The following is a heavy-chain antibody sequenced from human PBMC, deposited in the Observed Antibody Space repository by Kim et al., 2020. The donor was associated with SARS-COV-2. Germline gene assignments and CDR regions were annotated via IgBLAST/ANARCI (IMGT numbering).Heavy chain of an antibody. V-gene: IGHV3-66*01. Sequence: STYYADSVKGRFTISRDNSKNTLYLQMSSMRAEDTAVYYCAGERRYYFDYWGQGTLVTVSS. J-gene: IGHJ4*02. CDR3: AGERRYYFDY. CDR2: ST.